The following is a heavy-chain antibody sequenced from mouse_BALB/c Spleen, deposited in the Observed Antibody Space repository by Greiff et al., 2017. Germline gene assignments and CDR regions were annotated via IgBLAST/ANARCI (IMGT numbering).Heavy chain of an antibody. CDR1: GYAFTNYL. CDR2: INPGSGGT. J-gene: IGHJ2*01. CDR3: ARSGDYGYFDY. D-gene: IGHD1-1*01. Sequence: QVHVKQSGAELVRPGTSVKVSCKASGYAFTNYLIEWVKQRPGQGLEWIGVINPGSGGTNYNEKFKGKATLTADKSSSTAYMQLSSLTSDDSAVYFCARSGDYGYFDYWGQGTTLTVSS. V-gene: IGHV1-54*01.